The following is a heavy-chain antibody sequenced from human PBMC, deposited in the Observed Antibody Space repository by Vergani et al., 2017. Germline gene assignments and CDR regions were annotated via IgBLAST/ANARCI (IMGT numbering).Heavy chain of an antibody. CDR1: GGSFSGYY. V-gene: IGHV4-34*01. J-gene: IGHJ6*03. D-gene: IGHD3-3*01. CDR2: INHSGST. CDR3: ARAPAYYDCWSGSYTPHYYYYYMDV. Sequence: QVQLQQWGAGLLKPSETLSLTCAVYGGSFSGYYWSWIRQPPGXGLEWIGEINHSGSTNYNPSLKSRVTISVDTSKNQFSLKLSSVTAADTAVYYCARAPAYYDCWSGSYTPHYYYYYMDVWGKGTTVTVSS.